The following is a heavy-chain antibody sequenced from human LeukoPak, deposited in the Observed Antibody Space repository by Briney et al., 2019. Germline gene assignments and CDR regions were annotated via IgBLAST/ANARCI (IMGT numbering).Heavy chain of an antibody. D-gene: IGHD1-26*01. CDR1: GYTFTGYY. CDR2: INPNSGGT. Sequence: ASVKVSCKASGYTFTGYYMHWVRQAPGQGLEWMGWINPNSGGTNYAQKFQGRVTMTRDMSTSTVYMELSSLRSEDTAVYYCARGGSYPYYYYYMDVWGKGTTVTVSS. CDR3: ARGGSYPYYYYYMDV. J-gene: IGHJ6*03. V-gene: IGHV1-2*02.